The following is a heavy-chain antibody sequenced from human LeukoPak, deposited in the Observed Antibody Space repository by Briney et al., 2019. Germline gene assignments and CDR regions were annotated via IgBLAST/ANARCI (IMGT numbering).Heavy chain of an antibody. CDR1: GGSISSNNYY. CDR2: IYYSGST. CDR3: ARLRDYHYSYMDV. Sequence: SETLSLTCTVSGGSISSNNYYWGWIRQPPGKGLEWIGSIYYSGSTYCNPSLKSRVTISVDTSKNQFSLELSSVTAVDTAVYYCARLRDYHYSYMDVWGQGTTVTVSS. D-gene: IGHD4/OR15-4a*01. V-gene: IGHV4-39*07. J-gene: IGHJ6*03.